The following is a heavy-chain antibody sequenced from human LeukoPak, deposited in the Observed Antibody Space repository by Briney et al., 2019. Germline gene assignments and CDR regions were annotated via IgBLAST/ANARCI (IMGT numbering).Heavy chain of an antibody. J-gene: IGHJ4*02. V-gene: IGHV3-23*01. CDR1: GFIFSTYA. D-gene: IGHD4-17*01. Sequence: SGGSLRLSCAASGFIFSTYAVSWVRQAPGKGLEWVSSIRVSGDSTYYADSVKGRFTISRDNSENTLYLQLNSLRAEDTAVYYCAKVTGPYYGDHEIDYWGQGTLVTVSS. CDR3: AKVTGPYYGDHEIDY. CDR2: IRVSGDST.